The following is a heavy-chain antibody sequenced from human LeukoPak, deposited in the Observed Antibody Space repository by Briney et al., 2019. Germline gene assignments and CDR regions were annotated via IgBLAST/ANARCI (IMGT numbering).Heavy chain of an antibody. CDR1: GGSISSYY. V-gene: IGHV4-59*01. CDR2: IYYSGST. Sequence: SETLSLTCTVSGGSISSYYWSWIRQPPGKGLEWIGYIYYSGSTNYNPSLKSRVTISVDTSKNQFSLKLSSVTAADTAVYYCARDRSSGWQGVFDIWGQGTIVTVSS. J-gene: IGHJ3*02. CDR3: ARDRSSGWQGVFDI. D-gene: IGHD6-19*01.